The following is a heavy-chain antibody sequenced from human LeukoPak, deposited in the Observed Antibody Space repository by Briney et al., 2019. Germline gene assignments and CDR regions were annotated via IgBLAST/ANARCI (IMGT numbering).Heavy chain of an antibody. CDR3: ARDGTNYDFWSGYSYNFDY. D-gene: IGHD3-3*01. Sequence: ASVKVSCKASGGTFSSYAISWVRQAPGQGLEWMGGIIPIFGTANYAQKFQGRVTTTADESTSTAYMELSSLRSEDTAVYYCARDGTNYDFWSGYSYNFDYWGQGTLVTVSS. J-gene: IGHJ4*02. V-gene: IGHV1-69*13. CDR2: IIPIFGTA. CDR1: GGTFSSYA.